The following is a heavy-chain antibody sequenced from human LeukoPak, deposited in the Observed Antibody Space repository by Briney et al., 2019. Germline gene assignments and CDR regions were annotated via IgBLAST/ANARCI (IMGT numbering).Heavy chain of an antibody. V-gene: IGHV3-23*01. CDR2: ISTSGGTT. CDR3: AKSGGSSRREWDFDY. D-gene: IGHD6-13*01. Sequence: GGSLRLSCAASGFTFTNYAMNWVRQAPGKGLEWVSVISTSGGTTFYADSVKGRFTISRDNSKNTLYLQMNSLRAEDTALYYCAKSGGSSRREWDFDYWGQGSLVTVSS. CDR1: GFTFTNYA. J-gene: IGHJ4*02.